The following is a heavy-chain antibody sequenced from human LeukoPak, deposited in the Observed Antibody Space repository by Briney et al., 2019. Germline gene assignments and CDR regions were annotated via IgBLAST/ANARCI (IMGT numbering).Heavy chain of an antibody. V-gene: IGHV3-33*08. CDR3: ARCSRDSSGQPLEYYFDY. CDR1: GFTFSSYG. Sequence: PGGSLRLSCAASGFTFSSYGMHWVRQAPGKGLEWVAVIWYDGSNKYYADSVKGRFTISRDNSKNTLYLQMNSLRAEDTAVYYCARCSRDSSGQPLEYYFDYWGQGTLVTVSS. D-gene: IGHD6-19*01. CDR2: IWYDGSNK. J-gene: IGHJ4*02.